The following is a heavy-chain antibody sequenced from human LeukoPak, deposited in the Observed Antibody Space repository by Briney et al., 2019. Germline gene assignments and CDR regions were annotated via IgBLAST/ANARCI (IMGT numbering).Heavy chain of an antibody. CDR3: ARYYCGGDCYSGYFDY. J-gene: IGHJ4*02. CDR2: IYYSGST. D-gene: IGHD2-21*02. CDR1: GGSISSNNYY. Sequence: SETLSLTCTVSGGSISSNNYYWGWIRQPPGKGLEWIGSIYYSGSTYYNPSLKSRVTISVDTSKTQFSLKLSSVTAADTAVYYCARYYCGGDCYSGYFDYWGQGTLVTVSS. V-gene: IGHV4-39*01.